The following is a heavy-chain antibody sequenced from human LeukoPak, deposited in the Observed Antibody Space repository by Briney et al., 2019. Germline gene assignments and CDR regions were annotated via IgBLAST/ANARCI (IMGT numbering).Heavy chain of an antibody. Sequence: PGGSLRLSCAASGFNVSGNYMSWVRQAPRKGLEWDSVIYSGDSSYYADPVKGRFTISRDNSKNTLYLQMNTLRAEDTAVYYCARHYYDILTGYGHWGQGTLVTVSS. D-gene: IGHD3-9*01. CDR1: GFNVSGNY. CDR3: ARHYYDILTGYGH. J-gene: IGHJ4*02. V-gene: IGHV3-66*04. CDR2: IYSGDSS.